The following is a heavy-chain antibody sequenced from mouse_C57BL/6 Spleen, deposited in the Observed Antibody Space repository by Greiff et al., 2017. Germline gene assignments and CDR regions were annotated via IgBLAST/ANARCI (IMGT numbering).Heavy chain of an antibody. CDR3: ASYYGSSYESYFDY. CDR1: GFNIKNTY. V-gene: IGHV14-3*01. CDR2: IDPANGNT. J-gene: IGHJ2*01. D-gene: IGHD1-1*01. Sequence: VQLQQSVAELVRPGASVKLSCTASGFNIKNTYMHWVKQRPEQGLEWIGRIDPANGNTKYAPKFQGKATITADTYSNTAYLQLSSLTSEDTAIYYCASYYGSSYESYFDYWGQGTTLTVSS.